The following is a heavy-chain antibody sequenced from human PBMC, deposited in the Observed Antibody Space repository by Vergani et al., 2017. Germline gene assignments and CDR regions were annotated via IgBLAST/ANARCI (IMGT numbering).Heavy chain of an antibody. Sequence: QVQLVESGGSVVQPGTSLRLSCGASGFTFSRHGMHWVRQAPGKGLEWVAVIWNDGSNKYYVESVKGRFTISRDNSENTLYLQMNSLRAEDTGVYYCAKGGWNYWFDSWGQGTLVIVS. D-gene: IGHD1-1*01. CDR3: AKGGWNYWFDS. CDR2: IWNDGSNK. V-gene: IGHV3-33*06. J-gene: IGHJ5*01. CDR1: GFTFSRHG.